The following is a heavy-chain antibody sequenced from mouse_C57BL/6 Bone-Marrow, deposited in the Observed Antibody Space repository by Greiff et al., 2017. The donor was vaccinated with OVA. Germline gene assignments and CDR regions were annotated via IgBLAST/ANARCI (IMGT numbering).Heavy chain of an antibody. CDR1: GYTFTSYW. V-gene: IGHV1-61*01. D-gene: IGHD2-4*01. J-gene: IGHJ4*01. CDR2: IYPSDSET. CDR3: ARIYYDYDVGYYYAMDY. Sequence: VQLQQPGAELVRPGTSVKLSCKASGYTFTSYWMDWVKQRPGQGLEWIGNIYPSDSETHYNQKFKDKATLTVDKSSSTAYMQLSSLTSEDSAVYYCARIYYDYDVGYYYAMDYWGQGTSVTVSS.